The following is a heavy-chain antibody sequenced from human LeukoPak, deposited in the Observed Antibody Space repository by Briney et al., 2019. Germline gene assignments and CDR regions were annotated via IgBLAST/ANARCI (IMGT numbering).Heavy chain of an antibody. J-gene: IGHJ4*02. CDR2: ISRRSTYI. D-gene: IGHD4-23*01. CDR1: GFTFSSYS. CDR3: AKDTVGVGVGFDY. V-gene: IGHV3-21*04. Sequence: PGGSLRLSCAASGFTFSSYSMNWVRQAPGKGLEWVSSISRRSTYIFYADSVKGRFTISRDNAENSVFLQMNSLRAEDTAVYYCAKDTVGVGVGFDYWGQGTLVTVSS.